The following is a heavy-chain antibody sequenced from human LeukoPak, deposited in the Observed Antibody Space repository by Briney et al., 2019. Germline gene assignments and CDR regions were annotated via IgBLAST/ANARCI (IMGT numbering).Heavy chain of an antibody. V-gene: IGHV3-23*01. D-gene: IGHD1-26*01. CDR1: GFTFSTYA. J-gene: IGHJ4*02. CDR2: TSDRGDYT. Sequence: PGGSLRLSCVASGFTFSTYAMNWVRQAPGKGLEWVSGTSDRGDYTYYADFVKGRFTISRDNSKNTLYLQMNSLRAEDTALYFCAKKAQYNGNYPLDYWGQGTLVTVSS. CDR3: AKKAQYNGNYPLDY.